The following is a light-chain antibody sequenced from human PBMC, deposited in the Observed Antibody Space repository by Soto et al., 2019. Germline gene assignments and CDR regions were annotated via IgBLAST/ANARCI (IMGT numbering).Light chain of an antibody. V-gene: IGLV2-23*02. CDR3: CSYAGSPPWV. CDR2: EVS. Sequence: QSVLTQPASVSGSPGQSITISCTGTSSDVGSYNLVSWYQQHPGKAPKLMIYEVSKRPSGVSNRFSGSKSGNTASLTISGLQAEDEADYYCCSYAGSPPWVFGGGTQLTVL. CDR1: SSDVGSYNL. J-gene: IGLJ3*02.